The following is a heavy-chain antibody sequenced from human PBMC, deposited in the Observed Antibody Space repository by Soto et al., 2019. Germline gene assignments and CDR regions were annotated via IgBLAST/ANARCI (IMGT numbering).Heavy chain of an antibody. J-gene: IGHJ5*01. Sequence: QLQLQESGPGLVRPSETLSLTCDVSGASISGSTSYWGWIRQPPGKGLEWIGNIYYSGSAYFNPSLRSRVTISVDPAMNKFSLKVTSMTASDNAIYYCARRIGSSGWFASWGQGVLVTVSS. CDR1: GASISGSTSY. V-gene: IGHV4-39*01. CDR3: ARRIGSSGWFAS. CDR2: IYYSGSA. D-gene: IGHD3-22*01.